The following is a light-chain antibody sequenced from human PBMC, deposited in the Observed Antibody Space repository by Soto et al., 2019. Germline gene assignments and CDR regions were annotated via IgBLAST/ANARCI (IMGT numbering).Light chain of an antibody. CDR2: WAS. V-gene: IGKV4-1*01. Sequence: DIVMTQSPDSLAVSLGERDTINCKSSQSVLYSSNNKNYLAWYQQKSGQPPKLLIYWASTRESGVPDRFSGSGSGTDFTLTISSLQAEDVAAYFCQQYYSTPLTFGGGTKVDIK. CDR1: QSVLYSSNNKNY. CDR3: QQYYSTPLT. J-gene: IGKJ4*01.